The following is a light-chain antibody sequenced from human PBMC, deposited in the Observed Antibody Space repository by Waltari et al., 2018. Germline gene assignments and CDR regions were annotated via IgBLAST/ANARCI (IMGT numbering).Light chain of an antibody. CDR2: KIS. V-gene: IGKV2-30*02. Sequence: DVVLTQSPLSLSVTLGQTASIPCRSSQSLVHSDGNTYLNWFHQRPGQSPRRLIYKISNRDYGVPDRFSVSGSGTDFTLKITRVEAEDVGVYYCMQAAHWPKTFGQGTKVEIK. J-gene: IGKJ1*01. CDR3: MQAAHWPKT. CDR1: QSLVHSDGNTY.